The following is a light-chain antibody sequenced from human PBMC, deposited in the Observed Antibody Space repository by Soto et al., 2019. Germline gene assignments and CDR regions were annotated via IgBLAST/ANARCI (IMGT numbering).Light chain of an antibody. Sequence: QSALTQPRSVSGSPGPSVTLSCTGTSSDVGGYNYVSWYQQHPGKAPKLMIYDVSKRPSGVPDRFSGSKSGNTASLTISGLQAEDEADYYCCSYAGSYTYVVFGGGTKLTV. CDR1: SSDVGGYNY. J-gene: IGLJ2*01. V-gene: IGLV2-11*01. CDR2: DVS. CDR3: CSYAGSYTYVV.